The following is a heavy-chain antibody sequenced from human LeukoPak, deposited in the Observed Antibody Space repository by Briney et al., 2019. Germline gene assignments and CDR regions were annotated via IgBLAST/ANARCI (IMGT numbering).Heavy chain of an antibody. Sequence: SETLSLTCTVSGGSISSFYWSWIRQPPGKGLKWIGYIYYTGSTNYNPSLKSRVTISVDTSKNQFSLKLSSVTAADTAVYYCARGDILTGYYTDYWGQGTLVTVSS. CDR2: IYYTGST. D-gene: IGHD3-9*01. CDR1: GGSISSFY. J-gene: IGHJ4*02. V-gene: IGHV4-59*12. CDR3: ARGDILTGYYTDY.